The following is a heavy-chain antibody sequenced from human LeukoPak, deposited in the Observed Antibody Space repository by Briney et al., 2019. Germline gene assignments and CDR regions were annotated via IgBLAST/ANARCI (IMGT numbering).Heavy chain of an antibody. D-gene: IGHD2/OR15-2a*01. V-gene: IGHV4-38-2*02. Sequence: PSETLSLTCTVSGYSISSGYYWGWIRQPPGKGLEWIGSIYHSGGTYFNPSLKSRITISIDTSKNQFSLKLSSVTAADTAVYYCARLTPTTLSLYYYYMDVWGKGTTVTVSS. CDR3: ARLTPTTLSLYYYYMDV. J-gene: IGHJ6*03. CDR2: IYHSGGT. CDR1: GYSISSGYY.